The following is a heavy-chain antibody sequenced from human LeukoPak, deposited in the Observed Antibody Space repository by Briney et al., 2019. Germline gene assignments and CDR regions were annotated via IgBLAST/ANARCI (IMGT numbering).Heavy chain of an antibody. CDR1: GGSISTSNYY. V-gene: IGHV4-39*07. J-gene: IGHJ4*02. D-gene: IGHD3-16*01. CDR3: ARKTGKAGEFDY. Sequence: SETLSLTCTVSGGSISTSNYYWGWIRQPPGRGLEWIGSIYYSGSTYYNPSLKSRVTISVDTSKTQFFLKLSSVTAADTAVYYCARKTGKAGEFDYWGQGTLVTVSS. CDR2: IYYSGST.